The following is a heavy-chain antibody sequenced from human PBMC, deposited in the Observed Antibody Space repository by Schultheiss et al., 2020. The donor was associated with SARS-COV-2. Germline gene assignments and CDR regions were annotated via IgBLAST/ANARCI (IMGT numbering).Heavy chain of an antibody. V-gene: IGHV1-18*04. J-gene: IGHJ6*02. Sequence: ASVKVSCKASGYTFTSYGISWVRQAPGQGLEWMGWISAYNGNTNYAQKFQGRVTITRDTSASTAYMELSSLRSEDTAVYYCARWGGVLMVYAILGVHYGMDVWGQGTTVTVSS. D-gene: IGHD2-8*01. CDR1: GYTFTSYG. CDR3: ARWGGVLMVYAILGVHYGMDV. CDR2: ISAYNGNT.